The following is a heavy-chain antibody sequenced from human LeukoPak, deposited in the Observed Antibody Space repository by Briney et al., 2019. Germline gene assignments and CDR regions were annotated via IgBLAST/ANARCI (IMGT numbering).Heavy chain of an antibody. D-gene: IGHD2-15*01. Sequence: ASVKISCKASGYTFTSYYMHWVRQAPGQGLEWMGIINPSGGSTSYAQKFQGRVTMTRGTSTSTVYMELSSLRSEDTAVYYCARPRDCSGGSCYQFDSWGQGTLVTVSS. J-gene: IGHJ4*02. V-gene: IGHV1-46*01. CDR3: ARPRDCSGGSCYQFDS. CDR1: GYTFTSYY. CDR2: INPSGGST.